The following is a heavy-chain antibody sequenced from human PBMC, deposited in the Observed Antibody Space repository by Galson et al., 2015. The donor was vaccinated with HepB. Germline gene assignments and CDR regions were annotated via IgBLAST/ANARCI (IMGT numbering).Heavy chain of an antibody. CDR2: ISSSTI. D-gene: IGHD3-3*01. Sequence: SLRLSCAASGFTFSSYSMNWVRQAPGKGLEWVSYISSSTIYYADSVKGRFTISRDNAKNSLYLQMNSLRDEDTAVYYCARDPYYDFWSGYYGLVVNYYYYYMDVWGKGTTVTVSS. J-gene: IGHJ6*03. V-gene: IGHV3-48*02. CDR1: GFTFSSYS. CDR3: ARDPYYDFWSGYYGLVVNYYYYYMDV.